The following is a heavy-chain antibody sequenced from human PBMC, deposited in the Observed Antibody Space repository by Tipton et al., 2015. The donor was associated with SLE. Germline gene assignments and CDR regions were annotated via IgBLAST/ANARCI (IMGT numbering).Heavy chain of an antibody. CDR3: TTDEVVVAATSDY. D-gene: IGHD2-15*01. CDR2: IKSKTDGGTT. CDR1: GFTFSNAW. J-gene: IGHJ4*02. V-gene: IGHV3-15*01. Sequence: QLVQSGGGLVKPGGSLRLSCAASGFTFSNAWMSWVRQAPGKGLEWVGRIKSKTDGGTTDYAAPVKGRFTISRDDSKNTLYLQMNSLKTEDTAVYYCTTDEVVVAATSDYWGQGTLVTVSS.